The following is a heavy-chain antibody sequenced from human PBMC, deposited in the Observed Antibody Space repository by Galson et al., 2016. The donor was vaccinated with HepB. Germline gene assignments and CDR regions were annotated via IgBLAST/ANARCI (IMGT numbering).Heavy chain of an antibody. D-gene: IGHD4/OR15-4a*01. Sequence: SLRLSCAGSGFSFNMYAMTWVRQAPGKGLEWVGFIRSKAYGGTTEYAASVKGRFTISRDDSKSIAYLQMNSLKTEDTAVYYCTRDRVLTAAGYYYGMDVWGQGTTVTVSS. V-gene: IGHV3-49*04. CDR2: IRSKAYGGTT. J-gene: IGHJ6*02. CDR3: TRDRVLTAAGYYYGMDV. CDR1: GFSFNMYA.